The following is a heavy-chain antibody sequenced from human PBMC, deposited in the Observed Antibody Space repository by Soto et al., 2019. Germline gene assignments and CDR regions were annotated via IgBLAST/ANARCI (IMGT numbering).Heavy chain of an antibody. CDR3: SRWDGYGDY. Sequence: DVQLLQSGGGLVQPGGSLRVSCAASGFGVGSHRLTWVRQAPGKGLEYVSGISVGGDKEFYADSVRGRFTVSRDNSKNILYLQMDSLRVDDTAIYYCSRWDGYGDYWGQGTLVTVSS. V-gene: IGHV3-23*01. CDR2: ISVGGDKE. CDR1: GFGVGSHR. D-gene: IGHD5-18*01. J-gene: IGHJ4*02.